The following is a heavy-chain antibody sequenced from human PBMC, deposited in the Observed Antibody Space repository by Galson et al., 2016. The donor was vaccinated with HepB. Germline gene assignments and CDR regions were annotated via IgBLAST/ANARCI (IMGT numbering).Heavy chain of an antibody. J-gene: IGHJ4*02. CDR2: IYYSGTT. V-gene: IGHV4-61*01. CDR3: ARMDTALISCFDY. D-gene: IGHD5-18*01. Sequence: ETLSLTCTVSGGSISSGNYYWSWVRQPPGKRLEWIGDIYYSGTTNYKPSLKSRVRISVDTSKNHFSLRLSSVTTSDTAVYYCARMDTALISCFDYWGQGTLVTVSS. CDR1: GGSISSGNYY.